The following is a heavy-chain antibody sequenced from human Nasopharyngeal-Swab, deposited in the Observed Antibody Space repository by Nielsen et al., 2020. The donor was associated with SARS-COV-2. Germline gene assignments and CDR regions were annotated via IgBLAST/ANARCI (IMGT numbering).Heavy chain of an antibody. Sequence: GESLKISCAASGFTFSSYGMHWVRQAPGKGLEWVAVISYDGSNKYYADSVKGRFTISRDNSKNTLYLQMNSLRAEDTAVYYCAREGIVGATDRSFDYWGQGTLVTVSS. CDR2: ISYDGSNK. V-gene: IGHV3-30*03. CDR3: AREGIVGATDRSFDY. CDR1: GFTFSSYG. D-gene: IGHD1-26*01. J-gene: IGHJ4*02.